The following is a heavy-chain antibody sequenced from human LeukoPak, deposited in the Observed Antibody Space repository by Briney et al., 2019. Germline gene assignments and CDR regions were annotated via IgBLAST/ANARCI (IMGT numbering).Heavy chain of an antibody. J-gene: IGHJ6*02. Sequence: PGGSLRLSCAASGFTFSSYAMHWVRQAPGKGLEWVAVISYDGSNKYYADSVKGRFTISRDNSKNTLYLQMNSLRAEDTAVYYCARARPWDSSRSYYFGMDVWGHGTTVTVSS. D-gene: IGHD3-22*01. CDR2: ISYDGSNK. V-gene: IGHV3-30-3*01. CDR3: ARARPWDSSRSYYFGMDV. CDR1: GFTFSSYA.